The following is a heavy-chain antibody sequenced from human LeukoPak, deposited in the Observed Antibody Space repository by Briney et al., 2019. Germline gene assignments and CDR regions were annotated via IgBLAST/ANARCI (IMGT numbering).Heavy chain of an antibody. V-gene: IGHV1-18*01. CDR2: IRAYNGNT. CDR3: ARGGEIVGATTWSDY. CDR1: GYTFTSYG. J-gene: IGHJ4*02. Sequence: ASVKVSCKASGYTFTSYGISWVRQAPGQGLEWMGWIRAYNGNTNYAQKLQGRVTMTTDTCTSTAYMELRSLRSYGTALYYCARGGEIVGATTWSDYWGQGSLVTVSS. D-gene: IGHD1-26*01.